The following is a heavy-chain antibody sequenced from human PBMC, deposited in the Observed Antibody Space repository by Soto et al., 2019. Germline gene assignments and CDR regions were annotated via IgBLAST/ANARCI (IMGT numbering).Heavy chain of an antibody. V-gene: IGHV1-69*01. Sequence: QVQLVQSGAEVKKPGSSVKVSCKASGGTFSSYAISWVRQAPGQGLAWMGGIIPIFGTANYAQKFQGRVTITADESTSTAYREVSSVRSEDTAVYYCAGHGSGRPYDAFDIWGQGRMVTVSS. CDR1: GGTFSSYA. CDR2: IIPIFGTA. D-gene: IGHD3-10*01. CDR3: AGHGSGRPYDAFDI. J-gene: IGHJ3*02.